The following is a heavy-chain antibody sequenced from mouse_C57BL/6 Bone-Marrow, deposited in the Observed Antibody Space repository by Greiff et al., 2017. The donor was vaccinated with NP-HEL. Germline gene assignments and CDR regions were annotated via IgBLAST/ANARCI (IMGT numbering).Heavy chain of an antibody. CDR3: ARRGNFLFDY. CDR2: ISNGGGST. Sequence: EVQLMESGGGLVQPGGSLKLSCAASGFTFSDYYMYWVRQTPEKRLEWVAYISNGGGSTYYPDTVKGRFTISRDNAKNTLYLQMSRLKSEDTAMYYCARRGNFLFDYWGQGTTLTVSS. D-gene: IGHD2-1*01. V-gene: IGHV5-12*01. J-gene: IGHJ2*01. CDR1: GFTFSDYY.